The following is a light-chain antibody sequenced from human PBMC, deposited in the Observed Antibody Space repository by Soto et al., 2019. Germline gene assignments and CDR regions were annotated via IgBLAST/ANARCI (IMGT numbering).Light chain of an antibody. V-gene: IGKV3-20*01. CDR2: GAS. J-gene: IGKJ1*01. Sequence: EVVMTQSPATLSVSPGERATLSCRASQSVSNNYLAWYQQKPGQAPRLLIYGASNRATGIPDGFSGSGSGTDFTLTISRLEPEDFAVYYCQQYGSSGTLGQGTKVDIK. CDR1: QSVSNNY. CDR3: QQYGSSGT.